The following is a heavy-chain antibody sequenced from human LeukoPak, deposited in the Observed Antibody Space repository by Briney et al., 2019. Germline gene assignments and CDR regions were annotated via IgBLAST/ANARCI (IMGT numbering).Heavy chain of an antibody. D-gene: IGHD2-15*01. V-gene: IGHV1-69*06. CDR3: AREGYCSGGSCIPGAFDI. CDR2: IIPIFGTA. J-gene: IGHJ3*02. CDR1: GGTFSSYA. Sequence: SVKVSCKASGGTFSSYAISWVRQAPGQGLEWMGGIIPIFGTANYAQKFQGRVTITADKSTSTAYMELSSLRSEDTAVYYCAREGYCSGGSCIPGAFDIWGQGTMVTVSS.